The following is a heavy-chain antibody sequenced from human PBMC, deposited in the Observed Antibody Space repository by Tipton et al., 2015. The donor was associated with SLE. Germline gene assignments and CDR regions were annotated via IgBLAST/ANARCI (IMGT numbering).Heavy chain of an antibody. D-gene: IGHD3-3*01. V-gene: IGHV4-59*12. CDR2: IYYSGST. J-gene: IGHJ4*02. Sequence: TLSLTCTVSGGSISSYYWSWIRQPPGKGLEWIGYIYYSGSTKSNPSLKSRVTISVDTSKNQFSLKLSSVTAADTAVYYCARALNFWSGYYLDYWGQGTLVTVSS. CDR1: GGSISSYY. CDR3: ARALNFWSGYYLDY.